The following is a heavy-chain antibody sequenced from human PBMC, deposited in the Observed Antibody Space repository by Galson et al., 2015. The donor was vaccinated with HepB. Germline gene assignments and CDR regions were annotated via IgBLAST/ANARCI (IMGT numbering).Heavy chain of an antibody. J-gene: IGHJ4*02. D-gene: IGHD2-15*01. V-gene: IGHV1-18*04. CDR2: ISAYNGNT. CDR1: GYTFTSYG. Sequence: SVKVSCKASGYTFTSYGISWVRQAPGQGLEWMGWISAYNGNTNYAQKLQGRVTMTTDTSTSTAYMELRSLRSDDTAVYYCARDRSGRRVGGPYDYWGQGTLVTVSS. CDR3: ARDRSGRRVGGPYDY.